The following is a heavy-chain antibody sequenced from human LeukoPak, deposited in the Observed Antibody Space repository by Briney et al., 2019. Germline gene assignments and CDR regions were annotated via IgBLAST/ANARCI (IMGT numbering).Heavy chain of an antibody. CDR1: GYTFTGYY. J-gene: IGHJ5*02. V-gene: IGHV1-46*01. Sequence: ASVKVSCKASGYTFTGYYMHWVRQAPGQGLEWMGLINPTGGSTGYAQKFQGRVTMTRDMSTSTDYMELSSLRSEDTAIYYCARDNSVGDNAWWFDPWGQGTLVTVSS. D-gene: IGHD1-26*01. CDR3: ARDNSVGDNAWWFDP. CDR2: INPTGGST.